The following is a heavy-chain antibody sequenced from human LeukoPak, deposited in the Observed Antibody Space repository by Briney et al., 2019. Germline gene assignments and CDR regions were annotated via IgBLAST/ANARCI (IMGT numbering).Heavy chain of an antibody. V-gene: IGHV1-8*03. Sequence: ASVKVSCKASGYTFTSYDINWVRQATGQGLEWMGWMNPNSGNTGYAQKFQGRVTITRNTSISTAYMELSSLRSEDTAVYYCARGRGSSSWWVNWFDPWGQGTLITVSS. CDR2: MNPNSGNT. CDR3: ARGRGSSSWWVNWFDP. CDR1: GYTFTSYD. D-gene: IGHD6-13*01. J-gene: IGHJ5*02.